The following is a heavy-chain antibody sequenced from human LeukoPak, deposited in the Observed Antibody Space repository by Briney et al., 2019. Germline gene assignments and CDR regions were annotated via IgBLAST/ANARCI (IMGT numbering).Heavy chain of an antibody. CDR2: IRSNGETV. CDR3: AKDREYSYVYDAFDI. J-gene: IGHJ3*02. Sequence: GGSLRLSCAASGFTFSSIAMSWVRQAPGKGLEWVSAIRSNGETVYNADSVKGRFTISRDNSKNTLYLQMNTLRAEDTAVYYCAKDREYSYVYDAFDIWGQGTLVTVSS. D-gene: IGHD3-16*01. CDR1: GFTFSSIA. V-gene: IGHV3-23*01.